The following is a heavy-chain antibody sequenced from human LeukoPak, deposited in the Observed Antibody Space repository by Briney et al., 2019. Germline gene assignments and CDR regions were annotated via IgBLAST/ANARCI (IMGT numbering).Heavy chain of an antibody. CDR3: ARGRITMIRCFDY. Sequence: SVKLSCKASGGTFSSYAISWVRQAPAQGLERMGGIIPIFGTANYAQKFQGRVTITADESTSTAYMELSSLRSEDTAVYYCARGRITMIRCFDYWGQGTLVTVSS. V-gene: IGHV1-69*13. CDR2: IIPIFGTA. CDR1: GGTFSSYA. D-gene: IGHD3-22*01. J-gene: IGHJ4*02.